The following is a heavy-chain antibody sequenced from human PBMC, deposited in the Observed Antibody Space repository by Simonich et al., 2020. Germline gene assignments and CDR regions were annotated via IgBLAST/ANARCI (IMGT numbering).Heavy chain of an antibody. V-gene: IGHV3-48*01. J-gene: IGHJ3*02. CDR2: ISISSSTK. D-gene: IGHD5-12*01. CDR1: GFTFSSYS. CDR3: ARDSSYYAFDI. Sequence: EVQLVESGGGLVQPGGSLRLSCAASGFTFSSYSMNWVRQAPGKGLEWVSYISISSSTKYYEASVKGRFTISRDNAKNPLYLQMNSLRAEDTAVYYCARDSSYYAFDIWGQGTMVTVSS.